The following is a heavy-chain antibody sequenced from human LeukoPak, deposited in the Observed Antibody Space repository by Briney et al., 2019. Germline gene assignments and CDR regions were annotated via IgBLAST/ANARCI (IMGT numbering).Heavy chain of an antibody. CDR3: ARYGDCSNGVFYHDF. V-gene: IGHV1-2*02. CDR1: GYTFTAYY. CDR2: INPNGGAS. J-gene: IGHJ4*02. Sequence: ASVKVSCKASGYTFTAYYIHWVRQAPGQGLEWMGWINPNGGASKYVRKFQGRVTMTRDTSISTAYMELSRLRSDDTAVYYCARYGDCSNGVFYHDFWGQGTLATVSS. D-gene: IGHD2-8*01.